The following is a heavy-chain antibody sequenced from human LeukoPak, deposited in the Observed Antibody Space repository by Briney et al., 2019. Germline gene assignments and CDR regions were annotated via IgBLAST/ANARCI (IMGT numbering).Heavy chain of an antibody. Sequence: GASVNVSCKASGYTFTSYAMHWVRQAPGQRLEWMGWINAGNGNTKYSQKFQGRVTITRDTSASTAYMELSSLRSEDTAVYYCARDLSYSSSWYFASHWFDPWGQGTLVTVSS. D-gene: IGHD6-13*01. CDR1: GYTFTSYA. CDR2: INAGNGNT. CDR3: ARDLSYSSSWYFASHWFDP. V-gene: IGHV1-3*01. J-gene: IGHJ5*02.